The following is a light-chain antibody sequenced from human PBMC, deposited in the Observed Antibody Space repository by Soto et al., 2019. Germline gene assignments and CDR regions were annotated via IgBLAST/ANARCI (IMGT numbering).Light chain of an antibody. J-gene: IGKJ5*01. CDR2: GAS. CDR1: QPVGNF. V-gene: IGKV1-39*01. Sequence: DIQMTQSPSSLSVSIGDRVTITCRASQPVGNFLNWYQQKPGEAPKLLIYGASNLHSGVPSRFSGSGSGTDFSLTISGLLPEDFASYYCQQTNNVAITCGQGTRLEIK. CDR3: QQTNNVAIT.